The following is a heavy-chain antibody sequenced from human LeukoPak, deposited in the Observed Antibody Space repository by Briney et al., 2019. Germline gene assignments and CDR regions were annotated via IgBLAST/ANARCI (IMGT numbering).Heavy chain of an antibody. CDR3: ARYGNGEWLAHYAFDV. Sequence: GGSLRLSCATSGFIFSRYWMSWVRQVPGKGLEWVANINQDESEKNYVDSVKGRFTISRDNAKNSLDLQMNSLRAEDTAVYYCARYGNGEWLAHYAFDVWGQGTMVTVSS. CDR1: GFIFSRYW. J-gene: IGHJ3*01. V-gene: IGHV3-7*01. D-gene: IGHD6-19*01. CDR2: INQDESEK.